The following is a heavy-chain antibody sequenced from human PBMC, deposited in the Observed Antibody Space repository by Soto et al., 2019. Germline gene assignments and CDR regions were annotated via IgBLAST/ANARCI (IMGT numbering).Heavy chain of an antibody. CDR1: GFTFSSYG. CDR3: XXXXXXXXXXLYYXYYYGMXV. D-gene: IGHD3-16*01. Sequence: QVQLVESGGGVVQPGRSLRLSCAASGFTFSSYGMHWVRQAPGKGLEWVAVIWYDGSNKYYADSVKGRFTISRDNSKNXLXLQXXXXXAXXXXXXXXXXXXXXXXXXLYYXYYYGMXV. V-gene: IGHV3-33*01. CDR2: IWYDGSNK. J-gene: IGHJ6*01.